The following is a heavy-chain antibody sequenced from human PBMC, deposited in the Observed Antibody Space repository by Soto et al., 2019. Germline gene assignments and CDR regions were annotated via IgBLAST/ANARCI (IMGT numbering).Heavy chain of an antibody. D-gene: IGHD3-9*01. J-gene: IGHJ6*02. CDR1: GFTFSSYG. Sequence: QVQLVESGGGVVQPGRSLRLSCAASGFTFSSYGMHWVRQAPGKGLEWVAVISYDGSNKYYADSVKGRFNISRDNSKNTLYLQMNSLRAEDTAVYYCAMGKEETYYDSLTGYYNVYYYGMDVWGQGNTVTVSS. CDR3: AMGKEETYYDSLTGYYNVYYYGMDV. CDR2: ISYDGSNK. V-gene: IGHV3-30*03.